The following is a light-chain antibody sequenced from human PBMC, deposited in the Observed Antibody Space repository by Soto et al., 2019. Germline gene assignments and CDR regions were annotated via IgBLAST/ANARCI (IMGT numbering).Light chain of an antibody. Sequence: EIVLTQSPGTLSLSPGERATLSCRASQSVSSSYLAWYQQKPGQAPRLLIYGASNRATGIPDRFSGSGSGTDFTITISRLEPEDFAMYFCQQYVSSPQTFGQGTKVDIK. J-gene: IGKJ1*01. CDR1: QSVSSSY. CDR3: QQYVSSPQT. CDR2: GAS. V-gene: IGKV3-20*01.